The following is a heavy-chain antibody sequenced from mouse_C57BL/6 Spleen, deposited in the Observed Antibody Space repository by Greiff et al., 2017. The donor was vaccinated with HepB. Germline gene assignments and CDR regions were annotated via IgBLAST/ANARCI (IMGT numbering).Heavy chain of an antibody. V-gene: IGHV5-16*01. D-gene: IGHD1-3*01. Sequence: EVMLVESEGGLVQPGSSMKLSCTASGFTFSDYYMAWVRQVPEKGLEWVANINYDGSSTYYLDSLKSRFIISRDNAKNILYLQMSSLKSEDTATYYCARDYIGLDYWGQGTTLTVSS. CDR1: GFTFSDYY. J-gene: IGHJ2*01. CDR2: INYDGSST. CDR3: ARDYIGLDY.